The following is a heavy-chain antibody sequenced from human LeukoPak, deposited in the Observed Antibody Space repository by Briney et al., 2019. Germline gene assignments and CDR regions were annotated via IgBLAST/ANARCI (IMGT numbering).Heavy chain of an antibody. CDR3: ARVSGSSTGQAFDI. J-gene: IGHJ3*02. CDR1: GFTFSDHY. CDR2: TRNKANSYTT. D-gene: IGHD1-26*01. V-gene: IGHV3-72*01. Sequence: SGGSLRLSCAASGFTFSDHYMDWVRQAPGKGLEWAGRTRNKANSYTTEYAASVKGRFTISRDDSKNSLYLQMNSLKTEDTAVYYCARVSGSSTGQAFDIWGQGTMVTVSS.